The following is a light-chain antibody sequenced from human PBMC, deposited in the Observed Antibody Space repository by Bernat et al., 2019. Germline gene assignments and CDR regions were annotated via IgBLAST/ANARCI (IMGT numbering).Light chain of an antibody. V-gene: IGKV3-20*01. CDR3: QQYGTSPYT. Sequence: ETVLTQSPGTLSLPLGYRASLSCRASQRISSESLARYQHTPGQPPRLLIYEASYRATGIPDRFTAGGSRTDFTLTIGRLEPEDSAVYFCQQYGTSPYTFGLGTRVEI. J-gene: IGKJ2*01. CDR1: QRISSES. CDR2: EAS.